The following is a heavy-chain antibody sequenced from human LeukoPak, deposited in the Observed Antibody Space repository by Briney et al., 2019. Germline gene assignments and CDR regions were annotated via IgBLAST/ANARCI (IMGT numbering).Heavy chain of an antibody. CDR1: GFTLSDYH. J-gene: IGHJ5*02. CDR2: ITTISHYI. V-gene: IGHV3-21*01. Sequence: NPGGSLRLSCAASGFTLSDYHRNWFRQAPGKGLEWLSSITTISHYIYYAGAVRGRFTISRDNAKNSLYLQMNSLRGEDTAVYYCARSGGPGTYHQLRYNWFDPWGQGTLVTVSS. CDR3: ARSGGPGTYHQLRYNWFDP. D-gene: IGHD3-10*01.